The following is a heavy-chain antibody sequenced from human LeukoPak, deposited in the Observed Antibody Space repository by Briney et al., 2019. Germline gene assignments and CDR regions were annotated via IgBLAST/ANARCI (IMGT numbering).Heavy chain of an antibody. Sequence: GGSLRLSCAASGFTFSSYTMSWVRQAPGKGLEGVSTITTSGGNTYYADSVKGRFTVSRDNSKNTLFLQMNSLRAEDTAVYYCAKDGGLWVSAHWGDSWGRGTLVTVSS. CDR1: GFTFSSYT. CDR2: ITTSGGNT. V-gene: IGHV3-23*01. D-gene: IGHD7-27*01. J-gene: IGHJ4*02. CDR3: AKDGGLWVSAHWGDS.